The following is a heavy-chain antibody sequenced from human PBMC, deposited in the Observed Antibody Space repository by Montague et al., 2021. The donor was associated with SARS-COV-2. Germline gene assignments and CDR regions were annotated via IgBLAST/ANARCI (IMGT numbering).Heavy chain of an antibody. CDR3: ARDAIEYYYYYYYMDV. CDR2: IYYSGST. CDR1: GGSISSYY. Sequence: ETLSRTCTVSGGSISSYYWSWIRQPPGKGLEWIGYIYYSGSTNYNPSXKSRVTISVDTSKNQFSLKLSSVTAADTAVYYCARDAIEYYYYYYYMDVWGKGTTVTVSS. V-gene: IGHV4-59*01. J-gene: IGHJ6*03.